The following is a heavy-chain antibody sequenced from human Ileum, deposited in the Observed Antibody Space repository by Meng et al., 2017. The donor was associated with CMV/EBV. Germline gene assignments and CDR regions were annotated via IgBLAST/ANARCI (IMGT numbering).Heavy chain of an antibody. V-gene: IGHV3-74*01. J-gene: IGHJ4*02. Sequence: GESLKISCAASGFTFSSYWMHWVRQAPGKGLVWVSRIISDGTGTSYADSVKGRFTISRDNAKNTLYLQMNSLRAEDTAVYYCARGGSTWVDYWGQGTRVTVSS. D-gene: IGHD6-13*01. CDR3: ARGGSTWVDY. CDR1: GFTFSSYW. CDR2: IISDGTGT.